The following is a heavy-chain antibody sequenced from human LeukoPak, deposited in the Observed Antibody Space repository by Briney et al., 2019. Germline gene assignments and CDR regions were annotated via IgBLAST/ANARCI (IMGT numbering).Heavy chain of an antibody. Sequence: SETLSLTCTVSGASVSSASYWSWIRQPPGKGLEWIGEINHSGSTNYNPSLKSRVTISVDTSKNQFSLKLSSVTAADTAVYYCARGPPYVVVVTAIGFFDYWGQGTLVTVSS. CDR3: ARGPPYVVVVTAIGFFDY. J-gene: IGHJ4*02. CDR1: GASVSSASY. CDR2: INHSGST. V-gene: IGHV4-34*01. D-gene: IGHD2-21*02.